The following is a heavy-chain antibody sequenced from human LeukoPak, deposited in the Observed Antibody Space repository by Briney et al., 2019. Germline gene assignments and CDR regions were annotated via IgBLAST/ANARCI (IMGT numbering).Heavy chain of an antibody. CDR3: AKDDDWGRYKH. CDR1: GGSFSGYY. Sequence: ETLSLTCAVYGGSFSGYYWSWVRQAPGKGLEWVSGISPSGGITYYTDSVKGRFTISRDNPKNTQSLQMNSLRAEDTAVYYCAKDDDWGRYKHWGQGTLVTVSS. D-gene: IGHD3-16*01. J-gene: IGHJ1*01. CDR2: ISPSGGIT. V-gene: IGHV3-23*01.